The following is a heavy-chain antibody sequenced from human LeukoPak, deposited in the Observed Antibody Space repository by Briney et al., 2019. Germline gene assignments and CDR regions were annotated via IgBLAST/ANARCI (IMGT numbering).Heavy chain of an antibody. D-gene: IGHD5-12*01. CDR2: IKQDGSEK. V-gene: IGHV3-7*01. Sequence: PGGSLRLSCAASGFTFSSYWMSWVRQAPGKGLEWVANIKQDGSEKYYVDSVKGRFTISRDNAKNSLYLQMNSLRAEDTAVYYCARIGDIVADGPQYYYYYGMDVWGQGTTVTVSS. J-gene: IGHJ6*02. CDR1: GFTFSSYW. CDR3: ARIGDIVADGPQYYYYYGMDV.